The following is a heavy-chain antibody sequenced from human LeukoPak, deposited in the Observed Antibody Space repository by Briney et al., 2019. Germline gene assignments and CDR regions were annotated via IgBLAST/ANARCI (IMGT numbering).Heavy chain of an antibody. V-gene: IGHV1-69*05. CDR1: GGTFSSYA. J-gene: IGHJ4*02. CDR3: ARGEYYYDSSGYPPELDC. D-gene: IGHD3-22*01. Sequence: SVKVSCKASGGTFSSYAISWVRQAPGQGLEWMGGIIPIFGTANYAQKFQGRVTITTDESTSTAYMELSSLRSEDTAVYYCARGEYYYDSSGYPPELDCWGQGTLVTVSS. CDR2: IIPIFGTA.